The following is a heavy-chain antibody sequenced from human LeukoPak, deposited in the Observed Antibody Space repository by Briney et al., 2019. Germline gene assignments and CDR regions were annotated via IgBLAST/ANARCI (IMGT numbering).Heavy chain of an antibody. CDR2: IIPIFGTA. CDR3: ARVGYSSGWVRA. CDR1: GGTFSSYA. J-gene: IGHJ4*02. Sequence: SVKVSCKASGGTFSSYAISWVRQAPGQGLEWMGGIIPIFGTANYAQKFQGRVTITADESTSTAYVELSSLRSEDTAVYYCARVGYSSGWVRAWGQGTLVTVSS. V-gene: IGHV1-69*13. D-gene: IGHD6-19*01.